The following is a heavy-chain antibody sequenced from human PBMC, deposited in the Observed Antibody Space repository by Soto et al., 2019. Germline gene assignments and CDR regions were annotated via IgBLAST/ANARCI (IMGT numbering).Heavy chain of an antibody. CDR2: LTHDGNND. V-gene: IGHV3-30-3*01. J-gene: IGHJ5*02. CDR3: TRIGKGVHGGNVFDP. CDR1: GFNLNGYA. Sequence: QVQLVESGGSVVQPGTSLRLSCAASGFNLNGYAMNWVRQAPGKGLEWLAHLTHDGNNDLYADSVKGRFTISRDTSQNTVHLQMNSLRPDDTAVYYCTRIGKGVHGGNVFDPWGQGTLVTVS. D-gene: IGHD2-15*01.